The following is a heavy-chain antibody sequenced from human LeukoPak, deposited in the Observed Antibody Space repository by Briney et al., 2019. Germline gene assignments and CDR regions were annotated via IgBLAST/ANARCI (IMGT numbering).Heavy chain of an antibody. D-gene: IGHD5-18*01. J-gene: IGHJ5*02. Sequence: KSGGSLRLSCAASGFTFSSYSMNGVRHAPGKGLEWVSSISSSSSYIYYADSVKGRFTISRDNAKNSLYLQMNSLRAEDTAVYYCARGDTAMPYNWFDPWGQGTLVTVSS. CDR1: GFTFSSYS. CDR3: ARGDTAMPYNWFDP. CDR2: ISSSSSYI. V-gene: IGHV3-21*01.